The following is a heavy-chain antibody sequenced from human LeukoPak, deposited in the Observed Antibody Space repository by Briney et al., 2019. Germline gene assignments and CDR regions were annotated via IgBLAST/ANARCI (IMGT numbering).Heavy chain of an antibody. J-gene: IGHJ6*02. D-gene: IGHD2-2*01. CDR2: ISGSGGST. Sequence: GGSLRLSCAASGFTVSSNYMSWVRQAPGKGLEWVSAISGSGGSTYYADSVKGRFTISRDNSKNTLYLQMNSLRAEDTAVYYCAKDLIVGCSSTSCYAVYYYYGMDVWGQGTTVTVSS. V-gene: IGHV3-23*01. CDR3: AKDLIVGCSSTSCYAVYYYYGMDV. CDR1: GFTVSSNY.